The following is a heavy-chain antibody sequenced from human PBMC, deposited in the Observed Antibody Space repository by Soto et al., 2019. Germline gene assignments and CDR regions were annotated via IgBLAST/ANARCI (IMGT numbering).Heavy chain of an antibody. V-gene: IGHV1-69*08. CDR2: IIPILGIA. CDR3: ARDHDYGDYDYFDY. J-gene: IGHJ4*02. D-gene: IGHD4-17*01. Sequence: QVQLVQSGAEVKKPGSSVKVSCKASGGTFSSYTISWVRQAPGQGLEWMGRIIPILGIANYAQKFQGRVTITADKSTSTAYMELSSLRSEDTAVYYCARDHDYGDYDYFDYWGQGTLVTVSS. CDR1: GGTFSSYT.